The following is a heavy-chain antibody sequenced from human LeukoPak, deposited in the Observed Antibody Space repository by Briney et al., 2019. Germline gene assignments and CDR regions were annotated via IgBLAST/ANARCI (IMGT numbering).Heavy chain of an antibody. CDR3: AKDLYSNYGPADY. CDR1: GFTFSSYA. V-gene: IGHV3-23*01. D-gene: IGHD4-11*01. J-gene: IGHJ4*02. CDR2: INGGGVNT. Sequence: GGSLRLSCATSGFTFSSYAMSWVRQAPGKGLEWVSTINGGGVNTHYADSVGGRFTISRDNSKNTLFLQMNSLRDEDTAVYYCAKDLYSNYGPADYWGQGNLVTVSS.